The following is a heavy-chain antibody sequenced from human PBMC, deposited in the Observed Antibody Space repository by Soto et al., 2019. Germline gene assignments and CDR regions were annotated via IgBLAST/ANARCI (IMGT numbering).Heavy chain of an antibody. Sequence: VKVSCQASGGTFSSYAISWVRQAPGQGLEWMGGIIPIFGTANYAQKFQGRVTVTADESTSTAYMELSSLRSEDTAVYYCTLGYCSRGSCPAGDYWGQGTLVTVSS. CDR2: IIPIFGTA. D-gene: IGHD2-15*01. J-gene: IGHJ4*02. CDR1: GGTFSSYA. V-gene: IGHV1-69*01. CDR3: TLGYCSRGSCPAGDY.